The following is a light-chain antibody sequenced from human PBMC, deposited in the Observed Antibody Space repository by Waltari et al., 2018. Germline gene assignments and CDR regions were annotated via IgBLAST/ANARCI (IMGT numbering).Light chain of an antibody. J-gene: IGLJ1*01. Sequence: QSALTQPASVSGSPGQSITMSCTGTSSDIGGYDYGSWYQQHPGKAPKLLICDVNKRPSGVSDRFAGSKSGNTASLTISGLQADDEADYYCSSYTSVNTYVFGPGTKVTVL. CDR3: SSYTSVNTYV. V-gene: IGLV2-14*03. CDR2: DVN. CDR1: SSDIGGYDY.